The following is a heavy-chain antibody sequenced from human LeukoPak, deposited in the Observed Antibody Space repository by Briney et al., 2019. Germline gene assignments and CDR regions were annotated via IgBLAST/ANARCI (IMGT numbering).Heavy chain of an antibody. J-gene: IGHJ4*02. Sequence: GGSLRLSCAASGFTFSSYWMSWVRQAPGKGLEWVANIKQDGSEKYYVDSVKGRFTISRDNAKNSLYLQMNSLRAEDTAVYYCAKMTTVEFFDYWGQGTLVTVSS. CDR2: IKQDGSEK. V-gene: IGHV3-7*03. CDR1: GFTFSSYW. CDR3: AKMTTVEFFDY. D-gene: IGHD4-11*01.